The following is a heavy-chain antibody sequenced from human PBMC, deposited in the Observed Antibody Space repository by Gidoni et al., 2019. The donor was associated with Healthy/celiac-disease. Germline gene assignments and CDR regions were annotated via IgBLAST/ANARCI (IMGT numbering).Heavy chain of an antibody. CDR2: ISWNSGSI. CDR3: AKDLGGSGIAGPFDY. D-gene: IGHD6-13*01. Sequence: EVQLVESGGGLVQPGRSLRLSCAASGFTFDDYAMHWVRQAPGKGLEWVSGISWNSGSIGYADSVKGRFTISRDNAKNSLYLQMNSLRAEDTALYYCAKDLGGSGIAGPFDYWGQGTLVTVSS. V-gene: IGHV3-9*01. J-gene: IGHJ4*02. CDR1: GFTFDDYA.